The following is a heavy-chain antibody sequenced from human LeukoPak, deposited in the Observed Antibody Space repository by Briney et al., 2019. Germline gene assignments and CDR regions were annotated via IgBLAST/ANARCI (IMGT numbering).Heavy chain of an antibody. V-gene: IGHV4-39*07. J-gene: IGHJ4*02. CDR3: ARVFDS. CDR1: GGSVSTSDDY. Sequence: SETLSLTCTVSGGSVSTSDDYGGWIRRSPVRGLEWIGDVFYTGKTNYHPPLRGRATISIDTSKNQFSLKLTYVTAADTAVYYCARVFDSWGQGTLVTVSS. CDR2: VFYTGKT.